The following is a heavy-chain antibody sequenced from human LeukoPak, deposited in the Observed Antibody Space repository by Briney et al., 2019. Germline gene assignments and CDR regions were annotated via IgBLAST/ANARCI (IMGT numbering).Heavy chain of an antibody. Sequence: QPGGSLRLSCAASGFTVSSNYMSWVRQAPGKGREWVSVIYSGGSTSYADSVQGRFTISRDNSKTMQSLQINSLRAEDPAVYYCARGGGYYYGSSGCLDYWGQGTLVTVSS. CDR3: ARGGGYYYGSSGCLDY. V-gene: IGHV3-66*01. CDR2: IYSGGST. J-gene: IGHJ4*02. CDR1: GFTVSSNY. D-gene: IGHD3-22*01.